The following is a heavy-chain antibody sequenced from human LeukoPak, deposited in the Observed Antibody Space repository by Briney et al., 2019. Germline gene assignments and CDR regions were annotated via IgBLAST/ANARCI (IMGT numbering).Heavy chain of an antibody. CDR3: ARVGPSYYDFWSGAPGPDAFDI. J-gene: IGHJ3*02. D-gene: IGHD3-3*01. Sequence: PGGSLRLSCAASGFTFSSYWMSWVRQAPGKGLEWVANIKQDGSEKYYVDSVKGRFTISRDNAKNSLYLQMNSLRAEDTAVYYCARVGPSYYDFWSGAPGPDAFDIWGQGTMVTVSS. CDR2: IKQDGSEK. V-gene: IGHV3-7*01. CDR1: GFTFSSYW.